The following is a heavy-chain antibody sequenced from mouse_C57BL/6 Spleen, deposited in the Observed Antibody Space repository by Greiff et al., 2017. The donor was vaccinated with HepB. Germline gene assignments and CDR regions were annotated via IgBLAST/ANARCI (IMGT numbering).Heavy chain of an antibody. CDR1: GYAFTNYL. CDR3: ARSEGPGGFAY. V-gene: IGHV1-54*01. J-gene: IGHJ3*01. Sequence: VQLQQSGAELVRPGTSVKVSCKASGYAFTNYLIEWVKQRPGQGLEWIGVINPGSGGTNYNEKFKGKATLTADKSSSTAYMQIRSLTSEDSAVYFCARSEGPGGFAYWGQGTLVTVSA. CDR2: INPGSGGT.